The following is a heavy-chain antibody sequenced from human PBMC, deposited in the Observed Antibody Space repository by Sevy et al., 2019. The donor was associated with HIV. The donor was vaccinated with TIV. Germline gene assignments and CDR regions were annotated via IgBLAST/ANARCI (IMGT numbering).Heavy chain of an antibody. CDR3: ARRYFDL. CDR1: GFTFDNYW. Sequence: GESLRLSCVASGFTFDNYWMQWVRQAPGKGLEWVANIRQDGNEIYYADSVKGRFTISRDNAKESLYLQMNNLRVEDTAIYYCARRYFDLWGQGILVTVSS. V-gene: IGHV3-7*01. CDR2: IRQDGNEI. J-gene: IGHJ4*02.